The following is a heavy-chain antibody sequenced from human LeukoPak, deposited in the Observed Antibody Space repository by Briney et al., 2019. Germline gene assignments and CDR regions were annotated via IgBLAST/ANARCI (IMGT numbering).Heavy chain of an antibody. D-gene: IGHD6-19*01. Sequence: GGSLRLSCAASGFTFSNAWMSWVRQAPGKGLEWVGRIKSKTDGGTTDYAAPVKGRFTISRDDSKNTLYLQMNSLKTEDTAVYYCTTDGSGWYDAFDIWGRGTMVTVSS. V-gene: IGHV3-15*01. CDR1: GFTFSNAW. CDR3: TTDGSGWYDAFDI. CDR2: IKSKTDGGTT. J-gene: IGHJ3*02.